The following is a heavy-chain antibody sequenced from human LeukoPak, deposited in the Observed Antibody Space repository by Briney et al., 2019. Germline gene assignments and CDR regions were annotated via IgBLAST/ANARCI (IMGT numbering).Heavy chain of an antibody. CDR3: ATAYYYDSSGYRNWFDP. CDR1: GYTLTDLS. Sequence: GASVKVSCKVSGYTLTDLSMHWVRQAPGKGLEWMAGFDPEDGETIYAQKLQGRVTMTEDTSTDTAYMELSSLRSEDTAVYYCATAYYYDSSGYRNWFDPWGQGTLVTVSS. D-gene: IGHD3-22*01. CDR2: FDPEDGET. V-gene: IGHV1-24*01. J-gene: IGHJ5*02.